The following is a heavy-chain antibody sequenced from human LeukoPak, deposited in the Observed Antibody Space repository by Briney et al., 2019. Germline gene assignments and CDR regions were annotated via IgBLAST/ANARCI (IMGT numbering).Heavy chain of an antibody. Sequence: GGSLRLSCAASGITFSSYGMYWVRQAPGKGLGWVAVISYDGSNKYYADSVKGRFTISRDNSKNTLYLQMNSLRAEDTAVYYCANAYGGNTGLFDYWGQGTLVTVSS. CDR1: GITFSSYG. D-gene: IGHD4-23*01. CDR3: ANAYGGNTGLFDY. J-gene: IGHJ4*02. V-gene: IGHV3-30*18. CDR2: ISYDGSNK.